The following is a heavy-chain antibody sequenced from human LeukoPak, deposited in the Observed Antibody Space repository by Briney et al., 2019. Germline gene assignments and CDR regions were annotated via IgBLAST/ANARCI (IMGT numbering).Heavy chain of an antibody. V-gene: IGHV4-59*01. CDR1: GGSISNYY. Sequence: SETLSLTCTVSGGSISNYYWSWIRQPPGKGREWIGYIYYSGSTNYNPSLKSRVAISVDTSKNQFSLKLSSVTAADTAVYYCARSEGLYSSSWYGIFGYWGQGTLVTVSS. D-gene: IGHD6-13*01. CDR2: IYYSGST. CDR3: ARSEGLYSSSWYGIFGY. J-gene: IGHJ4*02.